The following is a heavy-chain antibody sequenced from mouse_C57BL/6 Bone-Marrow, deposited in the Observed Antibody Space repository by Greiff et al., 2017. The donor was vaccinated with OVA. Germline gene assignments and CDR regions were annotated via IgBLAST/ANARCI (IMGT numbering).Heavy chain of an antibody. Sequence: VQLQQSGAELVRPGASVPLSCKASGYTFTDYEMHWVKQTPVHGLAWIGAIDPETGGTAYNQKFKGKAILTADKSSSTAYMELRSLTSEDSAVYYCTRGDSNYVDYWGQGTTLTVSS. CDR3: TRGDSNYVDY. V-gene: IGHV1-15*01. D-gene: IGHD2-5*01. CDR2: IDPETGGT. J-gene: IGHJ2*01. CDR1: GYTFTDYE.